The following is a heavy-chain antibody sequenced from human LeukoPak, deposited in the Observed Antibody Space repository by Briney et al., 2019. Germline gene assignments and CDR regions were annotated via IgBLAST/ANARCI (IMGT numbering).Heavy chain of an antibody. Sequence: PSETLSLTCTVSGDSISSGFYWGWIRQPPGKGREGIGIIDHSGSTYYNPSLKRRVTISVDTSKNKLSLKLSSVTAADTAVYYCARRKTYFGWRQSESPSCFASWGPGNLVTVSS. CDR1: GDSISSGFY. J-gene: IGHJ4*02. D-gene: IGHD3-9*01. CDR3: ARRKTYFGWRQSESPSCFAS. CDR2: IDHSGST. V-gene: IGHV4-38-2*02.